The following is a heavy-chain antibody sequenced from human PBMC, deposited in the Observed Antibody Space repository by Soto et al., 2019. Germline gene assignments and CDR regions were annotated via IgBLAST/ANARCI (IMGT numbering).Heavy chain of an antibody. CDR3: ATPLKNYDILTGYYLGFDY. V-gene: IGHV3-23*01. J-gene: IGHJ4*02. CDR2: ISGSGGST. Sequence: GGSLRLSCAASGFTFSSYAMSWVRQAPGKGLEWVSAISGSGGSTYYADSVKGRFTISRDNSKNTLYLQMNSLRAEDTAVYYCATPLKNYDILTGYYLGFDYWGQGTLVTVSS. CDR1: GFTFSSYA. D-gene: IGHD3-9*01.